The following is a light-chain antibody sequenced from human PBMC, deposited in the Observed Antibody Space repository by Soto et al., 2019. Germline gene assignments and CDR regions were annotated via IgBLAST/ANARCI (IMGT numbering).Light chain of an antibody. CDR1: QTVSSW. J-gene: IGKJ1*01. CDR2: DVS. CDR3: QQYYSYSRT. Sequence: DIQMTQSPSTLSASVGDRVTITCRASQTVSSWLAWYQQKPGKAPKLLIYDVSSLESGVPSRFNGGGSGTEFTLTISSLQPDDFATYYCQQYYSYSRTFGQGTKVEVK. V-gene: IGKV1-5*01.